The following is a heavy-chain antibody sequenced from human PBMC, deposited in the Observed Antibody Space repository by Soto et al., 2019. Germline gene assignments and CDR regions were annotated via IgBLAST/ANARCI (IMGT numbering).Heavy chain of an antibody. Sequence: GGSLRLSCAASGFTFDNYAMHWVRQAPGKGLEWVSGISWNSASIGYADSVKGRFTISRDNAQKSLYLQMNSLRTEDTAFYYCAKDYDILTGYFGVGYFDYWGQGTLVTV. V-gene: IGHV3-9*01. CDR3: AKDYDILTGYFGVGYFDY. D-gene: IGHD3-9*01. CDR2: ISWNSASI. CDR1: GFTFDNYA. J-gene: IGHJ4*02.